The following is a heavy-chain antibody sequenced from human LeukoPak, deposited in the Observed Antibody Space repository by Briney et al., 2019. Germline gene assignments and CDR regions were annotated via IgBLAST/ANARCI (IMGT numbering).Heavy chain of an antibody. Sequence: PGGSLRLSCVTSGFTFSNYWMSWVRQAPGKGLEWVANIKQDGSEKYYVDSVKGRFTISRENAMNSLYLQMNSLRVEDTAVYYCAKDSGDWYFDYWGQGTLVTVSS. J-gene: IGHJ4*02. CDR2: IKQDGSEK. CDR3: AKDSGDWYFDY. CDR1: GFTFSNYW. D-gene: IGHD2-21*02. V-gene: IGHV3-7*01.